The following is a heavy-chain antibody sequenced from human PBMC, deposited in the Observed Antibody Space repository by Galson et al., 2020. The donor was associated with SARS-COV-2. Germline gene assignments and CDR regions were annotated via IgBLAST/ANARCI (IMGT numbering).Heavy chain of an antibody. CDR1: GGSISTYY. V-gene: IGHV4-59*08. Sequence: ETSETLSLTCTVSGGSISTYYWNWIRQSPGKALEWIAYIHYSGTTHYNPSLKSRVSISVDTSENQFSLRMSSVTAADTAVYYCARQGYYGWGGYVGYYFDYWGQGTLVTVSS. CDR2: IHYSGTT. J-gene: IGHJ4*02. D-gene: IGHD3-10*01. CDR3: ARQGYYGWGGYVGYYFDY.